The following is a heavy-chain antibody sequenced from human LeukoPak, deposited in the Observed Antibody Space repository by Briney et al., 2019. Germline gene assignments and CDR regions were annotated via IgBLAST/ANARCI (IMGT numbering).Heavy chain of an antibody. CDR3: ARHRGGVGGDY. D-gene: IGHD3-16*01. Sequence: PGESLKISCKGSGYTFTNYWIAWVRQMPGTGLECLGIIYPGDSDTRYSPSFQGQVTISADKSISTAYLQWSSLKASDTAIYYCARHRGGVGGDYWGQGTPVTVSS. CDR1: GYTFTNYW. J-gene: IGHJ4*02. CDR2: IYPGDSDT. V-gene: IGHV5-51*01.